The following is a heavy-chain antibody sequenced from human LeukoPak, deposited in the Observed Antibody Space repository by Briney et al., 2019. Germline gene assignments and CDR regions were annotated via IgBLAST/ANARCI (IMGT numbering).Heavy chain of an antibody. CDR2: INAGNGNT. Sequence: GASVKVSCKASGYTFTSYAMHWVRQAPGQRPEWMGWINAGNGNTKYSQKFQGRVTITRDTSASTAYMELSSLRSEDTAVYYCARGSADILTGNAFDIWGQGTMVTVSS. CDR1: GYTFTSYA. D-gene: IGHD3-9*01. CDR3: ARGSADILTGNAFDI. V-gene: IGHV1-3*01. J-gene: IGHJ3*02.